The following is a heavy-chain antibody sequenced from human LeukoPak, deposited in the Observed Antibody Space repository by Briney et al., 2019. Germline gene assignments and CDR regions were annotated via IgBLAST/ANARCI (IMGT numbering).Heavy chain of an antibody. CDR3: ARDGLLWFGESPFDP. CDR2: IYSGGST. Sequence: GGSLRLSCAASGFTVSSNYMSWVRQAPGKGLGWVSVIYSGGSTYYADSVKGRFTISRDNSKNTLYLQMNSLRAEDTAVYYCARDGLLWFGESPFDPWGQGTLVTVSS. CDR1: GFTVSSNY. D-gene: IGHD3-10*01. J-gene: IGHJ5*02. V-gene: IGHV3-66*02.